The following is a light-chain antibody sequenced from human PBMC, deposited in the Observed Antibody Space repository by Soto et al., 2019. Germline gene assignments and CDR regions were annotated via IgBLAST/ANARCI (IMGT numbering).Light chain of an antibody. CDR1: QSISSW. CDR2: DAS. CDR3: QQYNSYWT. V-gene: IGKV1-5*01. Sequence: DIQMTQSPSTLSASVGDRVTITCRASQSISSWLAWYQQKPGKAPKLLIYDASSLESGVPSRFSVSGSGTEFTLTIISLQPDDFATYYCQQYNSYWTSGQGTKVEIK. J-gene: IGKJ1*01.